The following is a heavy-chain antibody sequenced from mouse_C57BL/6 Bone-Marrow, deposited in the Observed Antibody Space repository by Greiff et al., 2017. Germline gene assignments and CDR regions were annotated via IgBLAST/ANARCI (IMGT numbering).Heavy chain of an antibody. Sequence: VQLKQSGAELVRPGASVKLSCTASGFNIKADYMHWVQQRPEQGLEWIGWIDPENGDTEYASKFQGKATMTADTSSNTAYLQLSSLTSEDTAVYYCTRGDGYPWFAYWGQGTLVTVSA. J-gene: IGHJ3*01. CDR2: IDPENGDT. V-gene: IGHV14-4*01. CDR3: TRGDGYPWFAY. CDR1: GFNIKADY. D-gene: IGHD2-3*01.